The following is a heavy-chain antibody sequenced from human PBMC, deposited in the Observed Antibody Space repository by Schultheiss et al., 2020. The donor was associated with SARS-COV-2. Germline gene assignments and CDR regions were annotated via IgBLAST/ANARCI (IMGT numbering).Heavy chain of an antibody. V-gene: IGHV3-33*01. CDR1: GFTFSSYG. J-gene: IGHJ6*02. CDR3: ARDGATTVTTRYYYYYGMDV. Sequence: SLKISCAASGFTFSSYGMHWVRQAPGKGLEWVAVIWYDGSNKYYADSVKGRFTISRDNSKNTLYLQMNSLRAEDTAVYYCARDGATTVTTRYYYYYGMDVWGQGTTVTVSS. D-gene: IGHD4-17*01. CDR2: IWYDGSNK.